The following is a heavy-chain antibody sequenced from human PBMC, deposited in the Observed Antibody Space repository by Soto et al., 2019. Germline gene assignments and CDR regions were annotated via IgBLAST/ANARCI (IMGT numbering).Heavy chain of an antibody. CDR3: ARDPYYDFWSGYSYAFDI. CDR1: GDSVSSNSAA. J-gene: IGHJ3*02. CDR2: TYYRSKWYN. V-gene: IGHV6-1*01. D-gene: IGHD3-3*01. Sequence: PSQTLSLTCAISGDSVSSNSAAWNWIRQSPSRGLEWLGRTYYRSKWYNDYAVSVKSRITINPDTSKNQFSLQLNSVTPEDTAVYYCARDPYYDFWSGYSYAFDIWGQGTMVTVSS.